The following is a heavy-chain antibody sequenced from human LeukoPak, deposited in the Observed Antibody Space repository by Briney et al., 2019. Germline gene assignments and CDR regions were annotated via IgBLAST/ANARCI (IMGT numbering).Heavy chain of an antibody. J-gene: IGHJ4*02. Sequence: GGSLRLSCAASGFTFSSYWMSWVRQAPGKGLEWVANIKQDGSEKYYADSVKGRFTISRDNSKNTLYLQMDSLRAEDTAVYYCARENTMVRGVTLYYFDYWGQGTLVTVSS. CDR2: IKQDGSEK. V-gene: IGHV3-7*01. CDR3: ARENTMVRGVTLYYFDY. D-gene: IGHD3-10*01. CDR1: GFTFSSYW.